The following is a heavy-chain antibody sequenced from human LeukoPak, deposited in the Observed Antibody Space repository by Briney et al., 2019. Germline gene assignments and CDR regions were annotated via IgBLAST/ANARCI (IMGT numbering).Heavy chain of an antibody. V-gene: IGHV3-21*01. CDR1: GFTFSSYS. CDR3: AGRVGATWVDY. Sequence: GSLRLSCAASGFTFSSYSMNWVRQAPGKGLEWVSSISSTSGYIYYADSVKGRFTISRDNAKNSLYLQMNSLRAEDTAVYYCAGRVGATWVDYWGQGTLVTVSS. D-gene: IGHD1-26*01. J-gene: IGHJ4*02. CDR2: ISSTSGYI.